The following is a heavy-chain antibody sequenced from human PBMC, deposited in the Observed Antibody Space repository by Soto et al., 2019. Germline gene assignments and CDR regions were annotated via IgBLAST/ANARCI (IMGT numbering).Heavy chain of an antibody. CDR3: ARRSMAVVLEY. CDR1: GDSISSYY. D-gene: IGHD2-15*01. V-gene: IGHV4-59*01. CDR2: LYYGRSA. J-gene: IGHJ4*02. Sequence: QVQLQESGPGLVKPSETLSLTCAVSGDSISSYYCMWIRQPPGKGRESIGYLYYGRSANYNTSLKSRVTLSVDTSTNQCSLTLSSMTAADTAAYYCARRSMAVVLEYWGQGTLVTVSS.